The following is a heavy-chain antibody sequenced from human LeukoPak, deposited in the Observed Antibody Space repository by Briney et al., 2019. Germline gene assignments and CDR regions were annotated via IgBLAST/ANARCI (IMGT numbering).Heavy chain of an antibody. CDR1: GGTFSSYA. V-gene: IGHV1-24*01. CDR3: ATDSGSYEWNY. CDR2: FDPEDGET. D-gene: IGHD1-26*01. J-gene: IGHJ4*02. Sequence: GASVKVSCKASGGTFSSYALSWVRQAPGKGLEWMGGFDPEDGETIYAQKFQGRVTMTEDTSTDTAYMELSSLRSEDTAVYYCATDSGSYEWNYWGQGTLVTVSS.